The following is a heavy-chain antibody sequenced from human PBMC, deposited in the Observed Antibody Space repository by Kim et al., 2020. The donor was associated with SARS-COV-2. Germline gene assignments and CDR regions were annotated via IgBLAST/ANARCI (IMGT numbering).Heavy chain of an antibody. V-gene: IGHV4-59*01. CDR2: IYYSGST. CDR3: ARVNPGYGSGRVFDY. D-gene: IGHD3-10*01. Sequence: SETLSLTCTVSGGSISSYYWSWIRQPPGKGLEWIGYIYYSGSTNYNPSLKSRVTISVDTSKNQFSLKLTSVTAADTAVYYCARVNPGYGSGRVFDYWGQGTLVTVSS. J-gene: IGHJ4*02. CDR1: GGSISSYY.